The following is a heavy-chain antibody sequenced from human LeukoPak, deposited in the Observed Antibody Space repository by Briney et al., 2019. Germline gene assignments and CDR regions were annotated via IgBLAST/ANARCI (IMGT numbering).Heavy chain of an antibody. CDR3: ARESRFASSAFDI. V-gene: IGHV4-39*07. D-gene: IGHD2-2*01. J-gene: IGHJ3*02. CDR1: GGSISSSSYY. Sequence: PSETLSLTCTVSGGSISSSSYYWGWIRQPPGKGLEWIGSIYYSGSTYYNPSLKSRVTISVDTSKNQFSLKLSSVTAADTAVYYCARESRFASSAFDIWGQGTMVTVSS. CDR2: IYYSGST.